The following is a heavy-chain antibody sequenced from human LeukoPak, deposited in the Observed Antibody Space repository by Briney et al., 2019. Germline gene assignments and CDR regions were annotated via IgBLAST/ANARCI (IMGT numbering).Heavy chain of an antibody. CDR2: IKTRNGHA. V-gene: IGHV1-18*01. CDR3: ARKLLGLGL. CDR1: GSTFSTYE. J-gene: IGHJ4*02. Sequence: ASVKLSFTASGSTFSTYEIIWVRQAPGQGLEWMGWIKTRNGHANYAHQLQGRFTLTTDTSTSTSYMELAGLGLDDTAIYYGARKLLGLGLWGEGALGTVSS. D-gene: IGHD6-6*01.